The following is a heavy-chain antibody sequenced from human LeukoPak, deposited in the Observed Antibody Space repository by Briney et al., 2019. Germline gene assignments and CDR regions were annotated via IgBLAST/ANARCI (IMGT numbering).Heavy chain of an antibody. CDR3: ASSHYDSSGYYYSWNPFDY. CDR1: GGSFSGYY. J-gene: IGHJ4*02. V-gene: IGHV4-34*01. D-gene: IGHD3-22*01. CDR2: INHSGST. Sequence: PSETLSLTCAVYGGSFSGYYWSWIRQPPGKGLEWIGEINHSGSTNYNPSLKSRVTISVDTSKNQFSLKLSSVTAADTAVYYCASSHYDSSGYYYSWNPFDYWGQGTLVTVSS.